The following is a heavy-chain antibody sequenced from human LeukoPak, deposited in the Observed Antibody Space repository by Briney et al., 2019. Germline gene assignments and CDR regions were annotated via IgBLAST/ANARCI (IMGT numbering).Heavy chain of an antibody. CDR1: GGTFSSYA. CDR2: IIPIFGIA. D-gene: IGHD2-2*01. CDR3: ARGAYCSSTSCRLDY. V-gene: IGHV1-69*04. Sequence: SVKVSCKASGGTFSSYAISWVRQAPGQGLEWMGRIIPIFGIANYAQKFQGRVTITADKSTSTAYMELSSLRSEDTAVYHCARGAYCSSTSCRLDYWGQGTLVTVSS. J-gene: IGHJ4*02.